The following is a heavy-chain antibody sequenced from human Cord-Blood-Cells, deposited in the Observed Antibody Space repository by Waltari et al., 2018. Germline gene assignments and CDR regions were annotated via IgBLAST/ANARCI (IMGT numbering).Heavy chain of an antibody. D-gene: IGHD6-13*01. Sequence: VLLVASGGGVVQPGRSQRLSCEASGCASSSYAMHWVREAPGTGLEWVAVIWYDGSNKYYADSVKGRFTISRDNSKNTLYLQMNSLRAEDTAVYYCARALASSSWYFDYWGQGTLVTVSS. J-gene: IGHJ4*02. V-gene: IGHV3-33*01. CDR2: IWYDGSNK. CDR1: GCASSSYA. CDR3: ARALASSSWYFDY.